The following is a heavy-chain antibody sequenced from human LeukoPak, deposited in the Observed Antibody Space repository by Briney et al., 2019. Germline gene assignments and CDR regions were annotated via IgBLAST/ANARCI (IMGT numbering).Heavy chain of an antibody. Sequence: GGSLRLSCAASGFTFSNHGMNWVRQAPGKGLEWLSGVSPPGGGTYYADSVKGRFTISRDDSKNTLSLQMNGLRAEDTAVYYCVNTLQGTGYHFDYWGQGTLVTVSS. D-gene: IGHD3/OR15-3a*01. CDR2: VSPPGGGT. J-gene: IGHJ4*02. CDR3: VNTLQGTGYHFDY. V-gene: IGHV3-23*01. CDR1: GFTFSNHG.